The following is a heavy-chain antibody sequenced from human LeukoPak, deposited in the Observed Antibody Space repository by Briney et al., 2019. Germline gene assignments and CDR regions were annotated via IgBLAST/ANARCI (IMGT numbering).Heavy chain of an antibody. CDR1: GFTFSSFA. CDR3: TTLGSDDY. D-gene: IGHD3-10*01. CDR2: IRSKADGGTT. V-gene: IGHV3-15*01. Sequence: SGGSLRLSCAASGFTFSSFAMSWVRQAPGKGLEWLGRIRSKADGGTTDYATPVKGRFTFSRDDSKSTLYLQMNSLKTEDTAVYYCTTLGSDDYWGQGTLVTVSS. J-gene: IGHJ4*02.